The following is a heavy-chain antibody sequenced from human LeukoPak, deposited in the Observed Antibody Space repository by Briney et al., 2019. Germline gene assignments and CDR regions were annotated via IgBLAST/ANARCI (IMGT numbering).Heavy chain of an antibody. CDR3: ARDLTFEGSWLFVL. Sequence: ASVKVSCKASGYTFTSYGISWVRQAPGQGLEWMGWISAYNGNTNYAQKLQGRVTLATDTTNHIAYMELRSLSSDNAACYYGARDLTFEGSWLFVLWGQGTLVTVSS. D-gene: IGHD3-9*01. CDR2: ISAYNGNT. J-gene: IGHJ5*02. V-gene: IGHV1-18*01. CDR1: GYTFTSYG.